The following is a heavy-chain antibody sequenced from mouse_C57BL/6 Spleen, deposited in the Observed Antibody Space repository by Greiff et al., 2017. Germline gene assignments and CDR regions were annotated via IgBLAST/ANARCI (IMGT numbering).Heavy chain of an antibody. CDR3: ARRYYGSSEDYFDY. Sequence: DVKLVESGGGLVQPGGSLKLSCAASGFTFSDYYMYWVRQTPEKRLEWVAYISNGGGSTYYPDTVKGRFTISRDNAKNTLYLQMSRLKSEDTAMYYCARRYYGSSEDYFDYWGQGTTLTVSS. D-gene: IGHD1-1*01. V-gene: IGHV5-12*01. CDR2: ISNGGGST. J-gene: IGHJ2*01. CDR1: GFTFSDYY.